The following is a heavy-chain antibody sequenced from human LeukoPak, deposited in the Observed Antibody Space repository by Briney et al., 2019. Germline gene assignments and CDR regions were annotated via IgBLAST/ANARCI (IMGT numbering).Heavy chain of an antibody. CDR2: IIPIFGTA. CDR3: ARGGSSSWYSNWFDP. D-gene: IGHD6-13*01. J-gene: IGHJ5*02. CDR1: GGTFSSYA. Sequence: SVKVSCKASGGTFSSYAISWVRQAPGQGLEWMGGIIPIFGTADYAQKFQGRVTITTDESTSTAYMELSSLRSEDTAVYYCARGGSSSWYSNWFDPWGQGTLVTVSS. V-gene: IGHV1-69*05.